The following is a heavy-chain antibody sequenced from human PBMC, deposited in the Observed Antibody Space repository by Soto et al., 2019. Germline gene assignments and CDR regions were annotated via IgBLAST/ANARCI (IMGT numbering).Heavy chain of an antibody. CDR1: GFTVSNYG. V-gene: IGHV3-30*02. J-gene: IGHJ3*02. Sequence: PGGSLRLSCAASGFTVSNYGMHWVRQAPGKGLEWVANICSDGSNKYYADSVKGRFTISRDNSKNTLYLQMNSLRAEDTAVYYCAVVVAATPSHSGAFDIWGQGTMVTVSS. CDR2: ICSDGSNK. D-gene: IGHD2-15*01. CDR3: AVVVAATPSHSGAFDI.